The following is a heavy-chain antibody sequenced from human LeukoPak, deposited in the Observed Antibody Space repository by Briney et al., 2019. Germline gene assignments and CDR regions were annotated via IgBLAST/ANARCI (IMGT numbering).Heavy chain of an antibody. Sequence: SETLSLTCTVSGGSISSGDYYWSWIRQPSGKGLEWIGYIYYSGSTYYNPSLKSRVTISVDTSKNQFSLKLSSVTAADTAVYYCARTDAMVVVFDYWGQGTLVTVSS. CDR1: GGSISSGDYY. J-gene: IGHJ4*02. D-gene: IGHD5-18*01. CDR2: IYYSGST. V-gene: IGHV4-30-4*01. CDR3: ARTDAMVVVFDY.